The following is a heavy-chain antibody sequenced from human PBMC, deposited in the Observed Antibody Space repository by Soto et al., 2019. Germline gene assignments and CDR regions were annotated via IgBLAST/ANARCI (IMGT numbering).Heavy chain of an antibody. CDR3: ARDSMIVVATGDYFDY. J-gene: IGHJ4*02. CDR1: GFTFSSYW. CDR2: TNEDGSEK. Sequence: PGGSLRLSCAGSGFTFSSYWMSWVRQAPGHGLEWVAHTNEDGSEKRYVDAVKGRFTISRDNSKNTLYLQMNSLRAEDTAVYYCARDSMIVVATGDYFDYWGQGTLVTVSS. V-gene: IGHV3-7*01. D-gene: IGHD3-22*01.